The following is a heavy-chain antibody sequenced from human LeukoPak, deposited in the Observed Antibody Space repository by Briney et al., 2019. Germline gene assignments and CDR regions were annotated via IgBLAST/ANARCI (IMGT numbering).Heavy chain of an antibody. D-gene: IGHD5-18*01. CDR1: GYTFTGYY. CDR3: ARVGLGYSYGYLDY. Sequence: ASVKVSCKASGYTFTGYYMHWVRQAPGQGLEWMGWINPHSGGTNFAQKFQGRVTMTRDTSINTAYMELGRLRSDDTAVYYCARVGLGYSYGYLDYWGQGTLVTVSS. J-gene: IGHJ4*02. V-gene: IGHV1-2*02. CDR2: INPHSGGT.